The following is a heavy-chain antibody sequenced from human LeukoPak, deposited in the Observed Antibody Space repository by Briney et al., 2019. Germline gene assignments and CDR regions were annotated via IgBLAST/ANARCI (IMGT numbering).Heavy chain of an antibody. V-gene: IGHV3-48*03. CDR2: ISGSGSAI. Sequence: PGGSPRLSCAASGFTFSSYEMNWVRQAPGKGLEWVSYISGSGSAIYYADSVKGRFTISRDNAKNSLYLQMNSLRAEDTAVYYCARDGYHYYGSGTYFGYYYMDVWGKGTTVTISS. CDR3: ARDGYHYYGSGTYFGYYYMDV. J-gene: IGHJ6*03. D-gene: IGHD3-10*01. CDR1: GFTFSSYE.